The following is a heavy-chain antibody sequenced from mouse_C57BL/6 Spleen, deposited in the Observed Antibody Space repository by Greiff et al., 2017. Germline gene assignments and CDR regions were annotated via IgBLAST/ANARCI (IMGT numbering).Heavy chain of an antibody. J-gene: IGHJ3*01. D-gene: IGHD1-1*01. CDR3: ARSTTPSFAY. CDR1: GYTFTSYG. V-gene: IGHV1-81*01. Sequence: QVQLQQSGAELARPGASVKLSFKASGYTFTSYGISWVKQRTGQGLEWIGEIYPRSGNTYYNEKFKGKATLTADKSSSTAYMELRSLTSEDSAAYFCARSTTPSFAYWGQGTLVTVSA. CDR2: IYPRSGNT.